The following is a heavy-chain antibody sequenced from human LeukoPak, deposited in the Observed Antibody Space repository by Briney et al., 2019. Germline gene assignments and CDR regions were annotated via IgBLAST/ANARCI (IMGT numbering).Heavy chain of an antibody. CDR1: GFTSSSYA. CDR2: ISYDGSNK. Sequence: GRSLRLSCAASGFTSSSYAMHWVRQAPGKGLEWVAVISYDGSNKYYADSVKGRFTISRDNSKNTLYLQMNSLRAEDTAVYYCAKAGYSGRPIDYWGQGTLVTVSS. CDR3: AKAGYSGRPIDY. V-gene: IGHV3-30-3*01. D-gene: IGHD5-12*01. J-gene: IGHJ4*02.